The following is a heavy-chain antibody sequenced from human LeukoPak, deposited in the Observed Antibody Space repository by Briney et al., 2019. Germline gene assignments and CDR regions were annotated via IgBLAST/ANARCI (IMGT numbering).Heavy chain of an antibody. J-gene: IGHJ6*03. D-gene: IGHD3-10*01. Sequence: GGSLRLSCAASGFTFDDYAMHWVRQAPGKGLEWVSLISGDGGSTYYADSVKGRFTISRDNSKNSLYLQMNSLRTEDTALYYCAKDLGLGSYYPYYYYMDVWGKGTTVTVSS. CDR1: GFTFDDYA. CDR2: ISGDGGST. CDR3: AKDLGLGSYYPYYYYMDV. V-gene: IGHV3-43*02.